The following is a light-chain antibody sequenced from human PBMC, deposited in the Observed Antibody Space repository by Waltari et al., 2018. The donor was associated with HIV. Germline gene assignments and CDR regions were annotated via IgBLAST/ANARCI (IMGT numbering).Light chain of an antibody. CDR1: SGSIADNY. CDR3: QSYDSNGLILV. V-gene: IGLV6-57*03. Sequence: NFLLTQPPSVSESPGRTTTISCTRSSGSIADNYVQWFQQRPGSAPTSVIYEDKRRPSGVPDRFSGSIDSSSNSASLTISGLQTEDEADYYCQSYDSNGLILVFGGGTKLTVL. CDR2: EDK. J-gene: IGLJ3*02.